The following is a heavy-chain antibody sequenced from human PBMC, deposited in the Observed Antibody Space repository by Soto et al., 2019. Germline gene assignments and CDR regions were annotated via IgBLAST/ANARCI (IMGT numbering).Heavy chain of an antibody. D-gene: IGHD5-18*01. J-gene: IGHJ4*02. V-gene: IGHV4-59*01. CDR1: GGSISSYY. CDR3: ATSKGYGYRDYIDY. Sequence: SETLSLTCTVSGGSISSYYWSWIRQPPGKGLEWIGYIYYSGSTNYNPCLKSRVTISVDTSKNQFSLKLSSVTAADTAVYYCATSKGYGYRDYIDYWGQGTLVTVSS. CDR2: IYYSGST.